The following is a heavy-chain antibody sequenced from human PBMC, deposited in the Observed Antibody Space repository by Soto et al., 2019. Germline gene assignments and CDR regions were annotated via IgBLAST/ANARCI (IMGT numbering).Heavy chain of an antibody. CDR2: IKQDGSEK. CDR3: ARVRTSSGYSFDS. CDR1: GFTFSNYW. V-gene: IGHV3-7*04. J-gene: IGHJ4*02. Sequence: PGGSLRLSCAASGFTFSNYWMSWFRQAPGKGLEWVATIKQDGSEKYYVDSVKGRFTISRDNAENSLFLQMNSLRADDTAVYYCARVRTSSGYSFDSWGQGTPVTVSS. D-gene: IGHD3-22*01.